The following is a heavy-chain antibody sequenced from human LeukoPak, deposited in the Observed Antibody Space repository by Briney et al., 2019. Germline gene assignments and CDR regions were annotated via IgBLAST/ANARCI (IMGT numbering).Heavy chain of an antibody. CDR1: GGSISSYY. CDR2: IYYSGST. Sequence: SETLSLTCTVSGGSISSYYWSWIWQPPGKGLEWIGYIYYSGSTNYNPSLKSRVTISVDTSKNQFSLKLSSVTAADTAVYYCARTPYSSGWYEGSPPSYHLDYWGQGTLVTVSS. D-gene: IGHD6-19*01. CDR3: ARTPYSSGWYEGSPPSYHLDY. V-gene: IGHV4-59*08. J-gene: IGHJ4*02.